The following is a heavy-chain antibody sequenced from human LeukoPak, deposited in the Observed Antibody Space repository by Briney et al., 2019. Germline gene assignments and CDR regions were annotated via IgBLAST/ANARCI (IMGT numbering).Heavy chain of an antibody. J-gene: IGHJ6*02. CDR3: ARHSGYGPYYYYGMDV. Sequence: PSETLSLTCAVSGGSMSSYYWSWIRQPPGKGLEWIGYIYYSGSTNYNPSLKSRVTISVDTSKNQFSLKLSSVTAADTAVYYCARHSGYGPYYYYGMDVWGQGTTVTVSS. D-gene: IGHD5-12*01. CDR2: IYYSGST. V-gene: IGHV4-59*01. CDR1: GGSMSSYY.